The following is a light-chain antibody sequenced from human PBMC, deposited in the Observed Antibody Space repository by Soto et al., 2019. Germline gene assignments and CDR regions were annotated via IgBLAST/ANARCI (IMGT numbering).Light chain of an antibody. V-gene: IGKV1-5*03. CDR1: QTISGW. Sequence: DIQMTQSPSTLSASVGDTVTITCRASQTISGWLAWYQQRPGKAPKLLIYKASSLESGVPSRFSGSGSGTEFTLTISSLQPDDFATYYCQEYNSFSITFGQGTRLEIK. CDR2: KAS. CDR3: QEYNSFSIT. J-gene: IGKJ5*01.